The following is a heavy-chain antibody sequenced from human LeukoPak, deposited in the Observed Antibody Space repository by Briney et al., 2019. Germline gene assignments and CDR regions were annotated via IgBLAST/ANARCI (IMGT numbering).Heavy chain of an antibody. V-gene: IGHV3-7*01. CDR3: SNGIYDRSY. CDR2: IKQDGSEE. J-gene: IGHJ4*02. CDR1: GFTFTTYW. Sequence: PGGSLRLSCVASGFTFTTYWMAWVRQAPGKGREWVANIKQDGSEEYYADSVRGRFTISRDNAKNSLYLLMNSLRAEDTAVYYCSNGIYDRSYWGQGNLVTVSS. D-gene: IGHD2/OR15-2a*01.